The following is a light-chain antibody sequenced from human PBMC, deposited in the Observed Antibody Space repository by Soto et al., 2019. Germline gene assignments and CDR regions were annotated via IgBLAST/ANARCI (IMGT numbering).Light chain of an antibody. Sequence: EVVLTQSPGTLSLSPGESATLSCRASQSVSSNLAWHQQKPGQAPRILMYDASTRATGISARFSGSGSGTEFTLTISSLQSEDFAVYYCQQYHNWPITFGQGTRL. V-gene: IGKV3-15*01. CDR1: QSVSSN. J-gene: IGKJ5*01. CDR3: QQYHNWPIT. CDR2: DAS.